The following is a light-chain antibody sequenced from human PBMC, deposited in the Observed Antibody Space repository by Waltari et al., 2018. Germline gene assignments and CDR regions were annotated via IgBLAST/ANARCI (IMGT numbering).Light chain of an antibody. J-gene: IGKJ1*01. CDR2: GAS. CDR1: QSVSSSY. CDR3: QQYGSPWT. V-gene: IGKV3-20*01. Sequence: EIVLTQSPGTLSLSPGDRATLSCRASQSVSSSYLAWDQQKPGAAPTLLIYGASSRATGIPDRFSGSGAATDFTLTSSRREPEDFALDYWQQYGSPWTFGQGTKVEIK.